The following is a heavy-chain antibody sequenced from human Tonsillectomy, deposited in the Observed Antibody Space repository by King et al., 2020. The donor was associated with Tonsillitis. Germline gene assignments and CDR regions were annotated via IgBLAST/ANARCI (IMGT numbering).Heavy chain of an antibody. Sequence: VQLVESGGGLVQPGGSLRLSCAVSGFTFSRYWMSWVRQAPGSGLEWVANIKEDGSDKHYVDSVKGRFTISRDNAKNSLFLQMNSLRAEDTAVYYWATEGGRSGSGYWGQGTLVTVSS. CDR1: GFTFSRYW. CDR3: ATEGGRSGSGY. CDR2: IKEDGSDK. D-gene: IGHD3-10*01. V-gene: IGHV3-7*01. J-gene: IGHJ4*02.